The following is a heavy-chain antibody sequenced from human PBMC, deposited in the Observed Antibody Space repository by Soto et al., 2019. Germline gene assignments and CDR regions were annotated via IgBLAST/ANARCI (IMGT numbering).Heavy chain of an antibody. J-gene: IGHJ6*02. Sequence: ASLKVSCKASGYTFTSYDINWVRQATGQGLEWMGLINPSGGSTTHAQKFQGRLTMTRDSSTNIVHMELSSLRFEDTAVYFCASPHEGQSYYNGVDVWGQGTTVTVSS. CDR1: GYTFTSYD. CDR2: INPSGGST. V-gene: IGHV1-46*01. CDR3: ASPHEGQSYYNGVDV.